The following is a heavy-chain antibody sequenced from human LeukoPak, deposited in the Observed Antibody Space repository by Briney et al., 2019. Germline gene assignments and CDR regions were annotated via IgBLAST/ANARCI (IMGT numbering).Heavy chain of an antibody. CDR2: INPSGGST. Sequence: ASVTVSCKASGYTFTSYYMHWVRQAPGQGLEWMGIINPSGGSTSYAQKFQGRVTMTRDTSTSTVYVELNSLRAEDTAVYYCAKGAPRIYYDSSGYNYWGQGTLVTVSS. D-gene: IGHD3-22*01. CDR3: AKGAPRIYYDSSGYNY. J-gene: IGHJ4*02. V-gene: IGHV1-46*01. CDR1: GYTFTSYY.